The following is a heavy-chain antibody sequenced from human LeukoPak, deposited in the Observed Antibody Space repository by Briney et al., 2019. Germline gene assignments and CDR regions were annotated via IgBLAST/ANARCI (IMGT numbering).Heavy chain of an antibody. D-gene: IGHD6-19*01. Sequence: GGSLRLSCAASGFTFSIYAMSWVRQAPGKGLEWVSVISGSDGSTYYADSVKGRFTISRDNSKNTLYLQMNSLRAEDTAVFYCAKPRGEEWLVGLYDAFDIWGQGTMVTVSS. CDR3: AKPRGEEWLVGLYDAFDI. V-gene: IGHV3-23*01. CDR2: ISGSDGST. CDR1: GFTFSIYA. J-gene: IGHJ3*02.